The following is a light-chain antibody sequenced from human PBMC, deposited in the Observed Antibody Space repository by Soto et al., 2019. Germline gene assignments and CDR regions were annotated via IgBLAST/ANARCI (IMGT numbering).Light chain of an antibody. V-gene: IGKV3-20*01. J-gene: IGKJ4*01. CDR3: QQYGSSPLT. CDR2: GAS. CDR1: QSVSSRY. Sequence: EIVLTQSPGTLSLSPGERATLSCRAIQSVSSRYLAWYQQKPGQAPRLLIYGASSRATGIPDRFSGSGSGTDFTLTISRLEPEDFAVYYCQQYGSSPLTFGGGTKVEIK.